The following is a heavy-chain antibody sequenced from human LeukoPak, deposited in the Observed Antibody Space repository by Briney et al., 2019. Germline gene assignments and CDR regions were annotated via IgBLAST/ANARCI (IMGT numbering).Heavy chain of an antibody. J-gene: IGHJ5*02. D-gene: IGHD2-15*01. V-gene: IGHV3-74*01. CDR3: ARDAHPYCSGGSCYSSVGWFDP. CDR2: INSDGSST. Sequence: PGGSLRLSCAASGFTFSSYWMHWVRQAPGKGLVWVSRINSDGSSTSYADSVKGRFTISRDNAKNTLYLQMNSLRAEDTAVYYCARDAHPYCSGGSCYSSVGWFDPWGQGTLATVSS. CDR1: GFTFSSYW.